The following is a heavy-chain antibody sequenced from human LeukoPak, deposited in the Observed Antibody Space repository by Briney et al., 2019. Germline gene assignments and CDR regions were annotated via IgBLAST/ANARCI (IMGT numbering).Heavy chain of an antibody. CDR3: ARGSGSGNYYDAFNI. V-gene: IGHV1-46*01. CDR1: GYTFTNYF. Sequence: ASVKISCKASGYTFTNYFMHWVRQAPGQGLEWVGIINPSAGSTTYAQKFQGRVTMTRDTSTSTVYMELSSLRSEDTAVYYCARGSGSGNYYDAFNIWGQGTRVTVSS. J-gene: IGHJ3*02. D-gene: IGHD3-10*01. CDR2: INPSAGST.